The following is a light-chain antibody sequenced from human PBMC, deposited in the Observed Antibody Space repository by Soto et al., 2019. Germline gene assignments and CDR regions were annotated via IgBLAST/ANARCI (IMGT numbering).Light chain of an antibody. V-gene: IGKV1-39*01. CDR1: QSIISY. J-gene: IGKJ4*01. CDR2: AAS. Sequence: DIQLTQSPPSLSASLEDKVIITYRASQSIISYLNWYQQKPGKAPKLLIYAASSLQSGVQSRFSGSGSGADFTLSISSLQPEDGETYYGQKSYSTPLNCGGGNTVAI. CDR3: QKSYSTPLN.